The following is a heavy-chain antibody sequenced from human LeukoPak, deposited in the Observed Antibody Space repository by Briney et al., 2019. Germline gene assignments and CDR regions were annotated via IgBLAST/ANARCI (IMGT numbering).Heavy chain of an antibody. CDR3: ARNKLVDGDFDF. CDR2: IYYSGST. J-gene: IGHJ4*02. D-gene: IGHD6-6*01. Sequence: SQTLSLTCTVSGGSISSGVYYWSWIRQPPGKGLEWIGYIYYSGSTYYNPSLKSRVTISVDTSKNQFSLKLSSVTAADTAVYYCARNKLVDGDFDFWGQGTLVTVSS. CDR1: GGSISSGVYY. V-gene: IGHV4-30-4*08.